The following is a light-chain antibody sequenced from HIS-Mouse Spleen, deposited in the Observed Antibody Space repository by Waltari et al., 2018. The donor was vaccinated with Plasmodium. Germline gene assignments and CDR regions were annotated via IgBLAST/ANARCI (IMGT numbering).Light chain of an antibody. Sequence: QPVLTQPPSSSASPGESARLTCTLPSHINVGSYNIYWYQPKPGSPPRYLLYYYSDSDKGQGSGVPSRFSGSKDASANTGILLISGLQSEDEADYYCMIWPSNASGVFGGGTKLTVL. CDR3: MIWPSNASGV. V-gene: IGLV5-37*01. CDR1: SHINVGSYN. J-gene: IGLJ3*02. CDR2: YYSDSDK.